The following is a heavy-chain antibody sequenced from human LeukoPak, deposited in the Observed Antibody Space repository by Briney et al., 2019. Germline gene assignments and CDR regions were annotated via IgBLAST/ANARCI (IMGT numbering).Heavy chain of an antibody. CDR3: ARSDHHAHLSGSYFDFDY. J-gene: IGHJ4*02. V-gene: IGHV1-18*04. D-gene: IGHD1-26*01. Sequence: GASVKVSCKASGYTFTSYYMHWVRQAPGQGLEWMGWISAYNGNTNYAQKLQGRVTMTTDTSTSTAYMELRSLRSDDTAVYYCARSDHHAHLSGSYFDFDYWGQGTLVTVSS. CDR1: GYTFTSYY. CDR2: ISAYNGNT.